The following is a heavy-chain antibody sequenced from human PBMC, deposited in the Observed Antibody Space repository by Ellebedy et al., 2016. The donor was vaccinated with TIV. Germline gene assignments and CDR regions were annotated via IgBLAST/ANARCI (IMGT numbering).Heavy chain of an antibody. V-gene: IGHV1-2*04. CDR1: GYTFTDYY. Sequence: AASVKVSCKASGYTFTDYYMHWVRQAPGQGLEWMGWINPNSGGTNYAMKFQGWVTMTRDTSITTAYMELRRLTSDDPAVYYCARGMRQGLWWPYFDYWGQGTLVTVFS. D-gene: IGHD2-21*01. CDR3: ARGMRQGLWWPYFDY. CDR2: INPNSGGT. J-gene: IGHJ4*02.